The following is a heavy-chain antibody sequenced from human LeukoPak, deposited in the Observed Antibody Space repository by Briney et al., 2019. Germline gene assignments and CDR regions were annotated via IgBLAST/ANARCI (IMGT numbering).Heavy chain of an antibody. CDR2: VYIDGGV. J-gene: IGHJ4*02. Sequence: GGSLRLSCAASGFPLTVCHMSWIRQAPGQGREWVSLVYIDGGVHYADSVKGRFTTSRDISKNTLFLQMNSLRVEDTAVYYCVRADNGFVQWGQRALVTVSS. CDR1: GFPLTVCH. D-gene: IGHD1-14*01. V-gene: IGHV3-53*01. CDR3: VRADNGFVQ.